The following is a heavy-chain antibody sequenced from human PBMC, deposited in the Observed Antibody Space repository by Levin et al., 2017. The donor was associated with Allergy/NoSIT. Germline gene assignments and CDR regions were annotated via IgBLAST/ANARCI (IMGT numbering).Heavy chain of an antibody. D-gene: IGHD1-1*01. CDR2: TYKDETT. Sequence: GGSLRLSCAASGFNIRTFYMSWVRQAPGKGLEWVSVTYKDETTYYTDSVKGRFSISRDNLNNTVHLQMNSLRAEDTAVYYCVREMPLDGYFDYWGQGTLVTVSS. V-gene: IGHV3-53*01. J-gene: IGHJ4*02. CDR1: GFNIRTFY. CDR3: VREMPLDGYFDY.